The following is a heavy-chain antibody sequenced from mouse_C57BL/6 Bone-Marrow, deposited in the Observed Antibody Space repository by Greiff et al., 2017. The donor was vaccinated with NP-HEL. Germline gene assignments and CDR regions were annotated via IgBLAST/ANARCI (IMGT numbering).Heavy chain of an antibody. Sequence: EVQLVESGPGLVKPSQSLSLTCSVTGYSITSGYYWNWIRQFPGNKLEWMGYISYDGSNNYNPSLKNRISITRDTSKNQFFLKLNSVTTEDTATYYCARGIYYGYDAYGMDYWGQGTSVTVSS. CDR3: ARGIYYGYDAYGMDY. CDR2: ISYDGSN. V-gene: IGHV3-6*01. D-gene: IGHD2-2*01. J-gene: IGHJ4*01. CDR1: GYSITSGYY.